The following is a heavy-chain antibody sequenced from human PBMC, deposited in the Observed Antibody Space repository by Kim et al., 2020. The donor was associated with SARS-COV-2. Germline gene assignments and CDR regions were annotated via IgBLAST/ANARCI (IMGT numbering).Heavy chain of an antibody. CDR2: IYPGDSDT. Sequence: GEALKISCKGSGYSFTSYWIGWVPQMPGKGLDWLGIIYPGDSDTRYSPSFQGQVTISADKSISTAYLQWSSLKASHTDMYYCAKAVRYFDWPRYDCFHPRSQGPLVIVS. V-gene: IGHV5-51*01. CDR1: GYSFTSYW. CDR3: AKAVRYFDWPRYDCFHP. D-gene: IGHD3-9*01. J-gene: IGHJ5*02.